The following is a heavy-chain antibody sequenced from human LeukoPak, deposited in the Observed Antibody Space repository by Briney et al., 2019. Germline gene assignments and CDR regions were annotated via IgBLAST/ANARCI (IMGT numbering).Heavy chain of an antibody. V-gene: IGHV3-7*04. CDR3: ARVRYGNYFDY. CDR1: GFTFSESW. D-gene: IGHD3-16*02. Sequence: QPGGSLRLSCAAPGFTFSESWMSWVRQAPGKGLEWVGNIKQDGSEKYYVDSVKGRFTISRDNAKNSLYLQMNSLRAEDTAVYYCARVRYGNYFDYWGQGTLVTVSS. J-gene: IGHJ4*02. CDR2: IKQDGSEK.